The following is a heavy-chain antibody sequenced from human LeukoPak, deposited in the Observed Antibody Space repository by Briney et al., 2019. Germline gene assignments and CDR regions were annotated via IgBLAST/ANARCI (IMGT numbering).Heavy chain of an antibody. CDR2: ITGTHYTT. V-gene: IGHV3-23*01. J-gene: IGHJ4*02. CDR1: GFTFSTFA. Sequence: GGSLRLSCAASGFTFSTFAMTWVRQAPGKGLEWVSSITGTHYTTYNTDSVKGRFTISRDNSKNTLYLQMNSLRAEDTAVYYCARHPEPGYCSSTSCHESYFDYWGQGTLVTVSS. CDR3: ARHPEPGYCSSTSCHESYFDY. D-gene: IGHD2-2*01.